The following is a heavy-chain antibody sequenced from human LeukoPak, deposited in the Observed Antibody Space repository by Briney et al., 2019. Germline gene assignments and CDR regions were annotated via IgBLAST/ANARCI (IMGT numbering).Heavy chain of an antibody. Sequence: GASVKVSCKASGYSFTSYYMHWVRQAPGQGLEWMGWISAYNGNTNYAQKLQGRVTMTTDTSTSTAYMELRSLRSDDTAVYYCASEVGRSSVGDYYYYYMDVWGKGTTVTVSS. J-gene: IGHJ6*03. CDR2: ISAYNGNT. D-gene: IGHD1-26*01. CDR1: GYSFTSYY. V-gene: IGHV1-18*04. CDR3: ASEVGRSSVGDYYYYYMDV.